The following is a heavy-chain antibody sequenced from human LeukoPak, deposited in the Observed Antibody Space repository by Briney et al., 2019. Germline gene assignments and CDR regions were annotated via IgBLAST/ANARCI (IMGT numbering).Heavy chain of an antibody. J-gene: IGHJ3*02. CDR2: IRYDGSNK. CDR1: GFTVSSNY. D-gene: IGHD3-16*01. V-gene: IGHV3-30*02. CDR3: AKDIMALDI. Sequence: AGSLRLSCAASGFTVSSNYMSWVRQAPGKGLEWVAFIRYDGSNKYYADSVKGRFTISRDNSMNTLYLQMNSLRAEDTAVYYCAKDIMALDIWGQGTMVTVSS.